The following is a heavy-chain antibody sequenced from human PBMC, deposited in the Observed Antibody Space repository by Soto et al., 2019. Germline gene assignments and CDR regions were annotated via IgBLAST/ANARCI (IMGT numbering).Heavy chain of an antibody. CDR1: GYTFTSYD. CDR2: MNPNSGNT. D-gene: IGHD6-13*01. V-gene: IGHV1-8*01. CDR3: ASPESIAAAGTNNAFDI. J-gene: IGHJ3*02. Sequence: QVQLVQSGAEVKKPGASVKVSCKASGYTFTSYDINWVRQATGQGLEWMGWMNPNSGNTGYAQKFQGRVTMTRNTSISTAYMELSSLRSEYTAVYYCASPESIAAAGTNNAFDIWGQGTMVTVSS.